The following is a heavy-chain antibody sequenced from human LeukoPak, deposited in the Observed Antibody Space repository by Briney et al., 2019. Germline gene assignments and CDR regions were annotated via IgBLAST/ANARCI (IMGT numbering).Heavy chain of an antibody. Sequence: PGRSLRLSCAASGFTFSSYAMHWVRQAPGKGLEWVAIISYDGSDKYYADSVKGRLTISRDNSKSTLYLHMISLRTEDTAVYYCARADGSVAGPPSGHWGQGTLVTVSS. CDR2: ISYDGSDK. J-gene: IGHJ4*02. CDR1: GFTFSSYA. D-gene: IGHD6-19*01. CDR3: ARADGSVAGPPSGH. V-gene: IGHV3-30-3*01.